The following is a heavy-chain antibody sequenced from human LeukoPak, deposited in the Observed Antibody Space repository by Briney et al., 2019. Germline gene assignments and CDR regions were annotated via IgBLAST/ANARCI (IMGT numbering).Heavy chain of an antibody. J-gene: IGHJ5*02. CDR1: SGDSMSY. Sequence: SETLSLTCTVSSGDSMSYWTWIRQSPGKGLEWIGYIAYINNSGRTNYNPSLKSRISISIDTSKNQFSLKLISVTAADTAVYRCARLSSYTSGWFQDLWGQGTLVSVSS. CDR3: ARLSSYTSGWFQDL. V-gene: IGHV4-4*08. CDR2: INNSGRT. D-gene: IGHD6-19*01.